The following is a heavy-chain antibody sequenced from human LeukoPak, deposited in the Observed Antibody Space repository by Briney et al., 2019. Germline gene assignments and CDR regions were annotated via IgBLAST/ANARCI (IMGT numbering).Heavy chain of an antibody. D-gene: IGHD5-18*01. CDR2: ISWNSGSI. V-gene: IGHV3-9*01. J-gene: IGHJ4*02. CDR3: AKGHTYGLAESYLDF. Sequence: PGGSLRLSCEASGYTFDDYAMHWVRQAPGKGLEWVSAISWNSGSIGYADSVKGRFTTSRDNGKNSLYLQMNSLRAEDTALYYCAKGHTYGLAESYLDFWGQGTLVSVSS. CDR1: GYTFDDYA.